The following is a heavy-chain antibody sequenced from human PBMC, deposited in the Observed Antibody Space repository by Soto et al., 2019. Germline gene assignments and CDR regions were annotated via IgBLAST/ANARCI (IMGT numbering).Heavy chain of an antibody. V-gene: IGHV1-69*13. J-gene: IGHJ4*02. Sequence: SVKVSCKVSGDTFTAQALTWVRQAPGQGLEWIGGIIPVFGKPSYAQNFQGRVTITADRSTTDESTSTAYMELSSLKSDDTAVYYCARVALNGPGNNWGQGTLVTVSS. CDR1: GDTFTAQA. D-gene: IGHD2-8*01. CDR2: IIPVFGKP. CDR3: ARVALNGPGNN.